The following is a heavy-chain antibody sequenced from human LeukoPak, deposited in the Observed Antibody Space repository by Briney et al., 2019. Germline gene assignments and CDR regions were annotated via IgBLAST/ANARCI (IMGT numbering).Heavy chain of an antibody. V-gene: IGHV4-39*07. Sequence: SETLSLTCTVSSGSISTSNYYWGWVRQPPGKALEWIGNIFYSGSTYYSPSLKSRVTISLDTSRNQFSLKLSSVTAADTAVYYCARGDGDYGWFDPWGQGTLVTVSS. J-gene: IGHJ5*02. CDR2: IFYSGST. D-gene: IGHD4-17*01. CDR1: SGSISTSNYY. CDR3: ARGDGDYGWFDP.